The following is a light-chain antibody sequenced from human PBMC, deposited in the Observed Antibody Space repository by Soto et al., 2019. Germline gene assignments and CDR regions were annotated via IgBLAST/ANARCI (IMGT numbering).Light chain of an antibody. CDR1: QDISNY. Sequence: DIQMTQSPSSLSASVGDRVTITCRASQDISNYLAWYQQKPGEVPKLLIYAASTLQKGVQSRFSGGGSGTLFHLTISSLQPDDVATYYCQKYNSAPKTFGRGTRLEIK. CDR3: QKYNSAPKT. CDR2: AAS. J-gene: IGKJ2*01. V-gene: IGKV1-27*01.